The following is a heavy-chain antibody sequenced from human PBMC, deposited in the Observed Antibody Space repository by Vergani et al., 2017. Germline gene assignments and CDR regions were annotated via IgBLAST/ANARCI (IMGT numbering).Heavy chain of an antibody. CDR1: GFTFSSYS. D-gene: IGHD6-19*01. CDR2: ISSSSSYI. Sequence: EVQLLESGGGLVKPGGSLRLSCAASGFTFSSYSMNWVRQAPGKGLEWVSSISSSSSYIYYADSVKGRFTISRDNAKNSLYLQMNSLRAEDTAVYYCARDSYSSGWTRFDYWGQGTLVTVSS. J-gene: IGHJ4*02. V-gene: IGHV3-21*01. CDR3: ARDSYSSGWTRFDY.